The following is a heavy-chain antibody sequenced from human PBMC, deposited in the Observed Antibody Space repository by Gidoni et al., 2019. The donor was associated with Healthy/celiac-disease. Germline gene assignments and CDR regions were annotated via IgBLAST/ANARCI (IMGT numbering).Heavy chain of an antibody. CDR3: ARVGGSPHFDS. J-gene: IGHJ4*02. CDR1: GFSFRTDW. Sequence: EVQLVESGGGLVQPGGSLRLSCAASGFSFRTDWMSWVRQAPGKGREWVAYIKQDGSEKDYVDSVKGRFTISRDNAKNSLYLQMNSLRAEDTAVFYCARVGGSPHFDSWGQGTLVTVSS. CDR2: IKQDGSEK. D-gene: IGHD1-26*01. V-gene: IGHV3-7*01.